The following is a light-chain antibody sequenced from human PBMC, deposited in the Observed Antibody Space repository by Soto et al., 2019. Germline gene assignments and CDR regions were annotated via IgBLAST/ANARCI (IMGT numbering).Light chain of an antibody. V-gene: IGLV2-14*01. J-gene: IGLJ1*01. Sequence: QSAPTQPASVSGSPGQSIAISCTGTSSDVGAYNYVSWYLQYPGKAPKLVIFDVSFRPSGVSNRFSGSKSGNTASLTISGLQAEDEADYYCKSFTTSDTYVFGTGTKLTVL. CDR3: KSFTTSDTYV. CDR2: DVS. CDR1: SSDVGAYNY.